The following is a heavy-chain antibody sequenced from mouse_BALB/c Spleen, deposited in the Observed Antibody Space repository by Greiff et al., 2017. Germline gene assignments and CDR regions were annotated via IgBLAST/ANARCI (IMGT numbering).Heavy chain of an antibody. J-gene: IGHJ4*01. CDR3: ARRGGSGAMDY. V-gene: IGHV1-69*01. D-gene: IGHD1-1*02. CDR2: IDTSDSYT. CDR1: GYTFTDYW. Sequence: QVQLQQPGAELVMPGASVKMSCKASGYTFTDYWMHWVKQRPGQGLEWIGAIDTSDSYTSYNQKFKGKATLTVDESSSTAYMQLSSLTSEDSAVYYCARRGGSGAMDYWGQGTSVTVSS.